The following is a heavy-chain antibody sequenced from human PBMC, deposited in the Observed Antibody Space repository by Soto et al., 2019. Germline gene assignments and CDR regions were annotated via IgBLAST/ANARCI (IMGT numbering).Heavy chain of an antibody. CDR2: ISGSGGST. CDR3: APSEGGDRWGGFDY. J-gene: IGHJ4*02. CDR1: GFTFSSYA. V-gene: IGHV3-23*01. D-gene: IGHD4-17*01. Sequence: EVQLLESGGGLVQPGGSLRLSCAASGFTFSSYAMSWVRQAPGKGLEWVSAISGSGGSTYYADSVKGRFTISRDNSKNTLYLHMNSLRAEDTAVYYCAPSEGGDRWGGFDYWGQGTLVTVSS.